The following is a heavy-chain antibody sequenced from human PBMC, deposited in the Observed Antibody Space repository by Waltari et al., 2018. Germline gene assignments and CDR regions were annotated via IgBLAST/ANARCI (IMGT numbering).Heavy chain of an antibody. Sequence: EVRLEESGGGLVQPGGCLRLSCAASGFAFSSYWMHWVGQAPGKGLVWVSRIDDSGSVTTYADSVMSRFTISRDNAKTTVYLEMNSLRAEDTAVYYCSRSPAGYSRSDYWGQGTLVTVSS. CDR3: SRSPAGYSRSDY. V-gene: IGHV3-74*01. CDR2: IDDSGSVT. J-gene: IGHJ4*02. CDR1: GFAFSSYW. D-gene: IGHD6-13*01.